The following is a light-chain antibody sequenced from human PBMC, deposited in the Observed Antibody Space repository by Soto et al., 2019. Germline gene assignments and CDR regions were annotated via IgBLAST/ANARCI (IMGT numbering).Light chain of an antibody. Sequence: DIQMTQSPSSLSASVGDRVTITCRASQSISTYLNWYQQKPGKAPKRLIYAASSLQSGVPSRFSGSGSGTDFTLTISSLQPEDFATYYCQQSYSIPDTFGQGTKLEIK. V-gene: IGKV1-39*01. CDR1: QSISTY. J-gene: IGKJ2*01. CDR2: AAS. CDR3: QQSYSIPDT.